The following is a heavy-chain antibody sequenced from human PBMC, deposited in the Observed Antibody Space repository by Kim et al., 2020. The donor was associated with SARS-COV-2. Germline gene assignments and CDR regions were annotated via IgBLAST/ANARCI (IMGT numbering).Heavy chain of an antibody. D-gene: IGHD3-10*01. Sequence: SQTLSLTCAISGDSVSSNSAAWNWIRQSPSRGLEWLGRTYYRSKWYNDYAVSVKSRITINPDTSKNQFSLQLNSVTPEDTAVYYCARVWADYGSGTYAFDIWGQGTMVTVSS. J-gene: IGHJ3*02. CDR1: GDSVSSNSAA. CDR2: TYYRSKWYN. CDR3: ARVWADYGSGTYAFDI. V-gene: IGHV6-1*01.